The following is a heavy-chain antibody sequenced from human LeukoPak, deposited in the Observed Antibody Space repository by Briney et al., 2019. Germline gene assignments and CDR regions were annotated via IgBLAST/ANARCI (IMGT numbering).Heavy chain of an antibody. V-gene: IGHV4-4*07. Sequence: PSETLSLTCTVSGGSISSYYWSWIRQPAGKGLEWIGRIYTSGSTNYNPSLKSRVTMSVDTSKNQFSLKLSSVTAADTAVYYCARVHYYDSSGYYYYSLDYWGQGTLVSVSS. CDR2: IYTSGST. D-gene: IGHD3-22*01. J-gene: IGHJ4*02. CDR1: GGSISSYY. CDR3: ARVHYYDSSGYYYYSLDY.